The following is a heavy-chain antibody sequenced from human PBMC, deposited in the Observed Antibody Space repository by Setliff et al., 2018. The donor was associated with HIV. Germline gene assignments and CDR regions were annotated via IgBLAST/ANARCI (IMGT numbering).Heavy chain of an antibody. V-gene: IGHV4-38-2*01. CDR1: GYSINSGYY. J-gene: IGHJ6*02. CDR3: ARRLQFLEFLHGVGGLDV. D-gene: IGHD3-3*01. CDR2: MSHSGST. Sequence: PSETLSLTCAVSGYSINSGYYWGWIRQPPGKGLEWIGSMSHSGSTYYNPSLKSRLTISVDTSKNQFSLKLSSVTAADTAVYYCARRLQFLEFLHGVGGLDVWGQGTTVTVSS.